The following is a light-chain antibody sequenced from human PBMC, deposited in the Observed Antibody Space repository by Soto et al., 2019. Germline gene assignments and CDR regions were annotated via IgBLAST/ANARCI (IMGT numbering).Light chain of an antibody. CDR3: QQRSNWPT. CDR1: QSVSSY. CDR2: DAS. Sequence: EIVLTQSPATLSLSPGERATLSCRASQSVSSYLAWYQQKPGQAPRLLIYDASNRATGIPAGFSGSGSGTDFTLTISSLEPEDFAVYYCQQRSNWPTFGQGTRLEI. J-gene: IGKJ5*01. V-gene: IGKV3-11*01.